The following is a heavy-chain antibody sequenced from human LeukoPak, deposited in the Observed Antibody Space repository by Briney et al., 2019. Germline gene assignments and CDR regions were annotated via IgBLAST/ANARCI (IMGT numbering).Heavy chain of an antibody. V-gene: IGHV4-59*12. Sequence: SETLSLTCTVSGGSISSYYWSWIRQPPGKGLEWIGYIYYSGSTNYNPSLKSRVTISVDTSKNQFSLKLSSVTAADTAVYYCASCYGYSSSWYEIRYFDYWGQGTLVTVSS. CDR3: ASCYGYSSSWYEIRYFDY. CDR1: GGSISSYY. J-gene: IGHJ4*02. CDR2: IYYSGST. D-gene: IGHD6-13*01.